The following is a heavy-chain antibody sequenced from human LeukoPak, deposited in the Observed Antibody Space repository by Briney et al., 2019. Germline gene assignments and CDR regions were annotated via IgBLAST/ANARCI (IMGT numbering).Heavy chain of an antibody. D-gene: IGHD2-2*01. CDR3: ARVGLRYYSSTSCRDFDY. CDR1: GCTFTSYD. Sequence: ASVKVSCKASGCTFTSYDINWVRQATGQGLEWMGWMNPNSGNTGYAQKFQGRVTMTRNTSISTAYMELSSLRSEDTAVYYCARVGLRYYSSTSCRDFDYWGQGTLVTVSS. CDR2: MNPNSGNT. V-gene: IGHV1-8*01. J-gene: IGHJ4*02.